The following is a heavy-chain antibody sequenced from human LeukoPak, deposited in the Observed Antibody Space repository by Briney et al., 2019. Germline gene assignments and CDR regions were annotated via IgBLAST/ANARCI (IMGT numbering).Heavy chain of an antibody. D-gene: IGHD4-17*01. Sequence: GASVKVSCKSSGGTFNNYAVSWVRQAPGQGLEWMGGIIPLFGSANYAQRFQGRVTISADKYPSTVYMDLSSLRSEDTAVYYCARGRCYFDYWGQGTLVTVSS. V-gene: IGHV1-69*06. J-gene: IGHJ4*02. CDR3: ARGRCYFDY. CDR1: GGTFNNYA. CDR2: IIPLFGSA.